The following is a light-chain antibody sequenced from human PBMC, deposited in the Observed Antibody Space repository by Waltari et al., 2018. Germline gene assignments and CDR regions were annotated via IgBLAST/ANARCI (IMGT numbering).Light chain of an antibody. Sequence: EIVMTQSPATLSVFPGERPTLSCRASQSIRSNLARYQHKPGQAPRLLIYGASTRATGIPARYSVSGSGTEFTLTISSLQSEDFAVYFCQQYDNWLGTFGQGTKVEIK. CDR2: GAS. V-gene: IGKV3-15*01. CDR3: QQYDNWLGT. CDR1: QSIRSN. J-gene: IGKJ1*01.